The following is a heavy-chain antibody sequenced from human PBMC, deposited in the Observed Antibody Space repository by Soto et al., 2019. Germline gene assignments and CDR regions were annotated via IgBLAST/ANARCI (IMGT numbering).Heavy chain of an antibody. CDR1: GGSFNSYY. CDR2: VNHSGST. J-gene: IGHJ6*02. CDR3: ARLHGYCISSSCHGHYAMDV. Sequence: PSETLSLTCAVYGGSFNSYYWSWIRQSPGKGLEWIGEVNHSGSTNSNPSLKSRVTVSVDMSKSQFSLKLSSLTAADTAVYYCARLHGYCISSSCHGHYAMDVWGQGTTVT. V-gene: IGHV4-34*01. D-gene: IGHD2-2*01.